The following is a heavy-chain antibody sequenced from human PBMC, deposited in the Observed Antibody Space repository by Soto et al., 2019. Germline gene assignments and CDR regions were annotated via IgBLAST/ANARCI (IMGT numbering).Heavy chain of an antibody. J-gene: IGHJ6*02. CDR2: ISYDGSNK. CDR3: ASYPCGGCSGGSGYSGLDV. D-gene: IGHD2-15*01. Sequence: QVQLVESGGGVVQPGRSLRLSCAASGFTFSSYAMHWVRQAPGKGLEWVAVISYDGSNKYYADSVKGRFTISRDNSKNTLYLQMNILRAGDTAVYYCASYPCGGCSGGSGYSGLDVWGQGTPVTVSS. CDR1: GFTFSSYA. V-gene: IGHV3-30-3*01.